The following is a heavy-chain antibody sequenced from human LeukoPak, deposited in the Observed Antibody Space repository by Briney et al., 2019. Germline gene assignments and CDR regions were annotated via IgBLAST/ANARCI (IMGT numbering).Heavy chain of an antibody. V-gene: IGHV3-23*01. CDR3: ARDDGSYSRSPGFDY. CDR1: GFTFRTNG. D-gene: IGHD1-26*01. CDR2: ISGSGGST. Sequence: GGSLRLSCAASGFTFRTNGMSWVRQAPGKGLEWVSAISGSGGSTYYADSVKGRFTIFRDNARNSLFLQMNSLRAEDTAVYYCARDDGSYSRSPGFDYWGQGTLVTVSS. J-gene: IGHJ4*02.